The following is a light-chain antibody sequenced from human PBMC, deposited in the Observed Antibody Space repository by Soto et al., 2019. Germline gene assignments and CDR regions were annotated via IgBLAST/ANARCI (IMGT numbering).Light chain of an antibody. CDR1: QSLLHSNGYNY. CDR2: LGS. CDR3: MQALQTPWT. J-gene: IGKJ1*01. Sequence: DIVMTQSPLSLPVTPGEPASISCRSSQSLLHSNGYNYLDWYLQKPGQSPQLLIYLGSNRASGVXDXSSGSGSDTDFTLKISRVEAEDVGVYYCMQALQTPWTFGQGTKVEIK. V-gene: IGKV2-28*01.